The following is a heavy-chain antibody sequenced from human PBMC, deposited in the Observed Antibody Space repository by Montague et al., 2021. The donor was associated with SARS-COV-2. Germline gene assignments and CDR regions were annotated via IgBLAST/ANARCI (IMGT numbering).Heavy chain of an antibody. Sequence: SETLSLTCAVYGGSLSGYYWSWIRQPPGEGLEWIAEISHSGSTSYNPSLKIRVTISVDTSKNQFSLKLSSATAADTAVYYCARAPYRLLFVPRYYGMDVWGQGTMVTVSS. CDR3: ARAPYRLLFVPRYYGMDV. CDR1: GGSLSGYY. D-gene: IGHD2-2*01. V-gene: IGHV4-34*01. J-gene: IGHJ6*02. CDR2: ISHSGST.